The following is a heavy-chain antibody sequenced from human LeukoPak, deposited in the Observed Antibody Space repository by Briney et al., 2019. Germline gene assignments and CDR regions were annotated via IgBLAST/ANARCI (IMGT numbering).Heavy chain of an antibody. V-gene: IGHV3-23*01. D-gene: IGHD3-22*01. CDR3: ARRYYDSSGYYSLDY. Sequence: PGGSLRLSCAASGFTFTIYAMTWVCQAPGKGLEWVSYISGSGGDTYYADSVKGRFTISRDNSKNTLYLQMNSLRAEDTAVYYCARRYYDSSGYYSLDYWGQGTLVTVSS. J-gene: IGHJ4*02. CDR1: GFTFTIYA. CDR2: ISGSGGDT.